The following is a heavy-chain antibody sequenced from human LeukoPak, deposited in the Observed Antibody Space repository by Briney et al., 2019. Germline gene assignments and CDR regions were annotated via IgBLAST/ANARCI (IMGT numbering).Heavy chain of an antibody. D-gene: IGHD3-22*01. CDR1: GGSFRGYY. Sequence: SETLSLTCAVYGGSFRGYYWSWIRQPPGKGLEWIGEINHSGNTNYNPSLKSRVTISVDTSKNQFSLKLSSVTAADTAVYYCPSGPYDSSRDWGQGTLVTVSS. CDR3: PSGPYDSSRD. J-gene: IGHJ4*02. V-gene: IGHV4-34*01. CDR2: INHSGNT.